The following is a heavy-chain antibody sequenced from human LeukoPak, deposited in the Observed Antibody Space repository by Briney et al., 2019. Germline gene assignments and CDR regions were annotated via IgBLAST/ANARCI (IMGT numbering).Heavy chain of an antibody. D-gene: IGHD3-16*01. Sequence: ASVKVSCKASGGTFSSYAISWVRQAPGQGLEWMGRIIPILGIANYAQKFQGRVTITADKSTSTAYTELSSLRSEDTAVYYCARKPMITVRVRIPSQPSDDAFDIWGQGTMVTVSS. J-gene: IGHJ3*02. V-gene: IGHV1-69*04. CDR1: GGTFSSYA. CDR3: ARKPMITVRVRIPSQPSDDAFDI. CDR2: IIPILGIA.